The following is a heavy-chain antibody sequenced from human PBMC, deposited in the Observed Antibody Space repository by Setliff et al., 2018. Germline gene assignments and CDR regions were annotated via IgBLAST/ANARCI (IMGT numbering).Heavy chain of an antibody. V-gene: IGHV3-21*01. CDR2: ISSSSSYI. CDR1: GFTFNTYT. Sequence: GSLRLSCSAPGFTFNTYTMHWVRQAPGKGLEWVSSISSSSSYIYYADSVKGRFTISRDNAKNSLYLQMNGLRAEDTAVYYCVRDLHWGFDYWGLGTLVTVSS. D-gene: IGHD7-27*01. CDR3: VRDLHWGFDY. J-gene: IGHJ4*02.